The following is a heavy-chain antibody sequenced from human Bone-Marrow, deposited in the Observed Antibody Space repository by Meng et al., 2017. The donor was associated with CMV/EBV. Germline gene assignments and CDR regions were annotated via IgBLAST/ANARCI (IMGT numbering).Heavy chain of an antibody. V-gene: IGHV1-46*01. CDR2: INPSGGST. D-gene: IGHD2-2*02. CDR1: GYTFTSYY. J-gene: IGHJ6*02. Sequence: ASVKVSCKASGYTFTSYYMHWVRQAPGQGLEWMGIINPSGGSTSYAQKFQGRVTMTRDTSTSTVYMELSSLRSEDTAVYYCARDRRGLYQLLYRYYYYYGMDVWGQGTTVTVSS. CDR3: ARDRRGLYQLLYRYYYYYGMDV.